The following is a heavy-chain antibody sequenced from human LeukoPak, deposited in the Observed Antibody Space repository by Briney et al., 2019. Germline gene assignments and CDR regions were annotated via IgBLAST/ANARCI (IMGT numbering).Heavy chain of an antibody. CDR2: IYYSGST. V-gene: IGHV4-59*01. CDR3: ARGVAVASYYYYMDV. Sequence: SETLSLTCTVSGGSISSYYWSWIRQPPGKGLEWIGYIYYSGSTNYNPSLKSRVTISVDTSKNQFSLKLSSVTAADTAVYYCARGVAVASYYYYMDVWGKGTTVTISS. J-gene: IGHJ6*03. D-gene: IGHD6-19*01. CDR1: GGSISSYY.